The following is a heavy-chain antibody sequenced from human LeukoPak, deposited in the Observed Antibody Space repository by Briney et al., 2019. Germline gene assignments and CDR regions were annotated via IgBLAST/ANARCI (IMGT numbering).Heavy chain of an antibody. J-gene: IGHJ4*02. CDR2: IKQDGSGK. V-gene: IGHV3-7*01. CDR3: ARDRVAAAASTVDY. CDR1: GFTFSTYW. Sequence: GGSLRLSCAASGFTFSTYWMTWVRQAPGKGLEWVANIKQDGSGKYYVDSVKGRFTISRDNAKNSLHLQMNSLRAEDTAVYYCARDRVAAAASTVDYWGQGTLVTVSS. D-gene: IGHD6-13*01.